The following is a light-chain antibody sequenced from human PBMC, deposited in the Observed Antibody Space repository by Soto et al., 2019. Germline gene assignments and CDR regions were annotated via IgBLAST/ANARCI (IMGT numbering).Light chain of an antibody. Sequence: VVLTQFPGTLSLSPGETATLSCGASQRVSNNFLGWYQQKPGLPPRLLIYDATNRATGIPARFSGSGSGTDFTLTINSLAPEDFAIYYCHQRQSWPRTFGQGTKVDIK. CDR2: DAT. CDR1: QRVSNNF. J-gene: IGKJ1*01. V-gene: IGKV3D-20*01. CDR3: HQRQSWPRT.